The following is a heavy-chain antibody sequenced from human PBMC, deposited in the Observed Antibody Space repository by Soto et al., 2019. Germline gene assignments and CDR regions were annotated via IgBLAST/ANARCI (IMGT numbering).Heavy chain of an antibody. D-gene: IGHD3-3*01. Sequence: PSETLSLTCTVSGGSISSSSYYWGWIRQPPGKGLEWIGSIYYSGSTYYNPSLKSRVTISVDTSKNQFSLKLSSVTAADTAVYYCARHGHYDFWSGYGYWYFDYWGQGTLVTVPS. CDR3: ARHGHYDFWSGYGYWYFDY. J-gene: IGHJ4*02. V-gene: IGHV4-39*01. CDR1: GGSISSSSYY. CDR2: IYYSGST.